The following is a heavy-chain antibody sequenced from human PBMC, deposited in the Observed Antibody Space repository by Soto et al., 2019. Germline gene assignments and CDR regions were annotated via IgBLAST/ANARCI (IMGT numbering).Heavy chain of an antibody. J-gene: IGHJ6*02. CDR2: ICDDGSTK. CDR1: GFTFSSFG. Sequence: QVQVVESGGGVVQPGRSLRLSCAAAGFTFSSFGMHWVRQAPGKGLEGVSLICDDGSTKSYGDSVKGRFTISRDNSRNTVYLQVNRLIAHDMTVYYYARDDSYYSFWSGYYPSRNSVAVCSEGTTVTVS. D-gene: IGHD3-3*01. CDR3: ARDDSYYSFWSGYYPSRNSVAV. V-gene: IGHV3-33*01.